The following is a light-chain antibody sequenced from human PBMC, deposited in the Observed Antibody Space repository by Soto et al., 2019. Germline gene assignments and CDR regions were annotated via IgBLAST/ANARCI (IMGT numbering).Light chain of an antibody. CDR2: GNS. CDR1: SSNIGAGYD. J-gene: IGLJ3*02. V-gene: IGLV1-40*01. CDR3: QSSDNSLSGGV. Sequence: QSVLTQPPSVSGAPGQRVTISCTGSSSNIGAGYDVHWYQQLPGTAPKLLIYGNSNRPSGVPDRFSGSKSGTSASLAITGLQAEDEADYYCQSSDNSLSGGVFGGGTKVTVL.